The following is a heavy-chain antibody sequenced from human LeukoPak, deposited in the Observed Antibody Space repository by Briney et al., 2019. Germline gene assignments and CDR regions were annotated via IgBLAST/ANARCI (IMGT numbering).Heavy chain of an antibody. Sequence: GGSLRLSCAASGFTFSNAWMSWVRQAPGKGLEWVGRIKSKTDGGTTDYAAPVKGRFTISRDDSKNTLYLQMNSLKTEDTAVYYCTTDPGITMVRGVIPFDYWGQGTLVTVSS. CDR1: GFTFSNAW. V-gene: IGHV3-15*01. CDR3: TTDPGITMVRGVIPFDY. D-gene: IGHD3-10*01. J-gene: IGHJ4*02. CDR2: IKSKTDGGTT.